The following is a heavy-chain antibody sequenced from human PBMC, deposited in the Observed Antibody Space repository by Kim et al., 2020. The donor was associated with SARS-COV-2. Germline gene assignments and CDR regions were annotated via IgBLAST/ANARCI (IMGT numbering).Heavy chain of an antibody. CDR2: INPNSGGT. CDR1: GYTFTGYY. CDR3: ARDGLDCSSTSCYKVDYFDY. V-gene: IGHV1-2*02. D-gene: IGHD2-2*01. J-gene: IGHJ4*02. Sequence: ASVKVSCKASGYTFTGYYMHWVRQAPGQGLEWMGWINPNSGGTNYAQKFQGRVTMTRDTSISTAYMELSRLRSDDTAVYYCARDGLDCSSTSCYKVDYFDYWGQGTLVTVSS.